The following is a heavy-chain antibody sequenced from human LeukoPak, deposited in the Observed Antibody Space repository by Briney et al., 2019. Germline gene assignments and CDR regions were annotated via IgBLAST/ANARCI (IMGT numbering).Heavy chain of an antibody. CDR3: VREYGDYQAPFDY. CDR2: IKQDGSEE. V-gene: IGHV3-7*05. CDR1: GFSLGTYW. J-gene: IGHJ4*02. D-gene: IGHD4-17*01. Sequence: GGSLRLSCAASGFSLGTYWMSWVRQAPGKGLEGVANIKQDGSEEHYGDSVRGRFTISRDNAKNELYLQMHGLRVEDTAVYYCVREYGDYQAPFDYWGQGTLVTVSS.